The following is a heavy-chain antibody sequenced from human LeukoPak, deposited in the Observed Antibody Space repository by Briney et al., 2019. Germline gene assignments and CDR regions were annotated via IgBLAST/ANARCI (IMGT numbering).Heavy chain of an antibody. CDR3: ARGPGGRSGYYPLEDYYYYYYMDV. D-gene: IGHD3-22*01. CDR2: ISAYNGNT. J-gene: IGHJ6*03. Sequence: ASVKVSCKASGYTFTSYGISWVRQAPGQGLEWMGWISAYNGNTNYAQNLQGRVTMTTDTSTSTAYMELRSLRSDDTAVYYCARGPGGRSGYYPLEDYYYYYYMDVWGKGTTVTVS. CDR1: GYTFTSYG. V-gene: IGHV1-18*01.